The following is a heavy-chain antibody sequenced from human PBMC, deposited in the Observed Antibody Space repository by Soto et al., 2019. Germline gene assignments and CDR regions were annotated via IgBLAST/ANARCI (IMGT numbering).Heavy chain of an antibody. CDR2: IIPILGIA. D-gene: IGHD6-13*01. Sequence: QVQLVQSGAEVKKPGSSVKVSCKASGGTFSSYTISWVRQAPGQELEWMGRIIPILGIANNAQKFQGRVTITADKSTSTAYMELSSLRSEDTAVYYCARGVAAAGGGLDPWGQGTLVTVSS. CDR1: GGTFSSYT. J-gene: IGHJ5*02. V-gene: IGHV1-69*02. CDR3: ARGVAAAGGGLDP.